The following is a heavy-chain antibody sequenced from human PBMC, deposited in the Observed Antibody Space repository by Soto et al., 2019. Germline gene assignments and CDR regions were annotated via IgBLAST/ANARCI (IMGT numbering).Heavy chain of an antibody. CDR3: TPGPYSTYTWNGYDY. J-gene: IGHJ4*02. Sequence: PGGSLRLSCAASGFTFSNAWMSWVRQAPGKGLEWVGRIKSKTDGGTTDYAAPVKGRFTISRDDSKNTLYLQMNSLKTGDTAVFYFTPGPYSTYTWNGYDYWGQGPLVTSPQ. V-gene: IGHV3-15*01. CDR1: GFTFSNAW. D-gene: IGHD1-20*01. CDR2: IKSKTDGGTT.